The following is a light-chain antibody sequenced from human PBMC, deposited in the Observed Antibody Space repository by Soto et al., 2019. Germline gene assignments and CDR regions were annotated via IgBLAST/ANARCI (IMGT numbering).Light chain of an antibody. J-gene: IGLJ1*01. CDR3: AAWDDRLNGRV. CDR1: SSNIGSNT. V-gene: IGLV1-44*01. Sequence: QSVLTQPPSASGTPGQRVTISCSGSSSNIGSNTVNWYQQLPGTAPKLLIYSHNQRPSGVPDRFSGSKSGTSASLAISGLQSEDEADYYWAAWDDRLNGRVFGTGTKVTVL. CDR2: SHN.